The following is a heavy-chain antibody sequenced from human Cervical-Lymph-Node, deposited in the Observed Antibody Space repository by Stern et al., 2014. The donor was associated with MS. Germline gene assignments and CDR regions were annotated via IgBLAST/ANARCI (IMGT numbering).Heavy chain of an antibody. D-gene: IGHD3-22*01. V-gene: IGHV1-18*04. Sequence: QMQLVQSGAEVKKPGASVKVSCKASGYTFTSYGISWVRQAPGQGLEWMGWISAYNGNTNYAQKLQGRVTMTTDTSTSTAYMELRSLRSDDTAVYYCARDRQYYYDSSGIDYWGQGTLVTVSS. CDR3: ARDRQYYYDSSGIDY. CDR1: GYTFTSYG. CDR2: ISAYNGNT. J-gene: IGHJ4*02.